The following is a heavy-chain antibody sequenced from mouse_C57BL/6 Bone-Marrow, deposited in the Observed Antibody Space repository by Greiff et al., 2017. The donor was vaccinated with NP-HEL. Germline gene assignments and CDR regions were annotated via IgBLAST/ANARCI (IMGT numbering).Heavy chain of an antibody. CDR1: GYTFTDYN. CDR3: ASPNYYGSSWFAY. D-gene: IGHD1-1*01. CDR2: INPNNGGT. Sequence: VQLKQSGPELVKPGASVKMSCKASGYTFTDYNMHWVKQSHGKSLEWIGYINPNNGGTSYNQKFKGKATLTVNKSSSTAYMELRSLTAEDSAVYYCASPNYYGSSWFAYWGQGTLVTVSA. J-gene: IGHJ3*01. V-gene: IGHV1-22*01.